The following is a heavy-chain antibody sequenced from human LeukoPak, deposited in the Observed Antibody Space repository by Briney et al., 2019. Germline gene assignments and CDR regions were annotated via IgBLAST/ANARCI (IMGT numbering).Heavy chain of an antibody. CDR2: IYYSGST. J-gene: IGHJ4*02. V-gene: IGHV4-59*01. CDR3: ARGGDTAMVLN. Sequence: PSETLSLTCTVSGGSISSYYWSWLRQPPGKGLERIGYIYYSGSTNYNPSLKSRVTISVDTSKNQFSLKLSSVTAADTAVYYCARGGDTAMVLNWGQGTLVTVSS. CDR1: GGSISSYY. D-gene: IGHD5-18*01.